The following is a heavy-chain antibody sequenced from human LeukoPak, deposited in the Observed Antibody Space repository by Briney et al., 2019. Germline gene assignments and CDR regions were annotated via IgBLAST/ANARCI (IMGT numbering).Heavy chain of an antibody. CDR2: INHSGST. V-gene: IGHV4-34*01. CDR1: GGSFSAYY. J-gene: IGHJ4*02. D-gene: IGHD3-10*01. CDR3: ARGLDYYGAGDY. Sequence: SETLSLTCAVYGGSFSAYYWSWIRQPPGKGLEWIGEINHSGSTNYNPSLKSRVTISVDTSKNQFSLKLSSVTAADTAVYYCARGLDYYGAGDYWGQGTLVTVSS.